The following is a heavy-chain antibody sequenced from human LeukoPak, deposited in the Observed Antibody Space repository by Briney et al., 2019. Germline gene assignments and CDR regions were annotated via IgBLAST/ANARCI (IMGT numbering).Heavy chain of an antibody. CDR2: IYNGGTT. CDR1: GVTSNY. Sequence: VGSLRLSCAASGVTSNYFTWARQAPGKGLEWVSVIYNGGTTYYADSVKGRFTISRDNSKSTLFVYLQMNSLRTDDTAVYYCAGGGEAARSLHYWGQGTLVTVSS. J-gene: IGHJ4*02. CDR3: AGGGEAARSLHY. V-gene: IGHV3-66*02. D-gene: IGHD6-6*01.